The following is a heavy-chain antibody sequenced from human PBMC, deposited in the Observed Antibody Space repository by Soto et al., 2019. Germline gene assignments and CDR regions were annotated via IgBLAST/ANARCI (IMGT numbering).Heavy chain of an antibody. CDR1: GYTFSRYG. Sequence: QVQLVQSGAEVKKPRASVKVSCQVSGYTFSRYGLSWVRQAAGQGIAWMGWISAIDGNTDYAQKFQGRVTMTIDTSTSTAYMDLRSLSSDDTAVYYCARPIPTMLRGVIRVSVMDVWGQGTTVTVSS. CDR2: ISAIDGNT. V-gene: IGHV1-18*01. J-gene: IGHJ6*02. CDR3: ARPIPTMLRGVIRVSVMDV. D-gene: IGHD3-10*01.